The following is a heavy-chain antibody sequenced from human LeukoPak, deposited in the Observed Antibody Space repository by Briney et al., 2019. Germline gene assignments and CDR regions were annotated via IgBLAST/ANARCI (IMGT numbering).Heavy chain of an antibody. V-gene: IGHV1-69*06. CDR1: GGTFSSYA. Sequence: SVKVSCKASGGTFSSYAISWVRQAPGQGLEWMGGIIPIFGTANYAQKFQGRVTITADKSTSTAYMELSSLRSEDTAVYYCAGGYCSGGSCYGGYYYYYYMDVWGKGTTVTVSS. D-gene: IGHD2-15*01. CDR2: IIPIFGTA. CDR3: AGGYCSGGSCYGGYYYYYYMDV. J-gene: IGHJ6*03.